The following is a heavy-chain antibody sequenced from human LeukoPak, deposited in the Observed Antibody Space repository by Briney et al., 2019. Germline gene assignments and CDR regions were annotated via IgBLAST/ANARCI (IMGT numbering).Heavy chain of an antibody. J-gene: IGHJ6*02. CDR3: AKDPKQGWVRAVYYYYGMDV. CDR2: ISYDGSNK. V-gene: IGHV3-30*18. CDR1: GFTFSSYG. Sequence: GGSLRLSCTASGFTFSSYGMHWVRQAPGKGLEWVAVISYDGSNKYYADSVKGRFTISRDNSKNTLYLQMNSLRAEDTAVYYCAKDPKQGWVRAVYYYYGMDVWGQGTTVTVSS. D-gene: IGHD3-10*01.